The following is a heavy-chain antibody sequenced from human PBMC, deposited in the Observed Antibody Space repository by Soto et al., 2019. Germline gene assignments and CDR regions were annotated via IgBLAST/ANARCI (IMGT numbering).Heavy chain of an antibody. CDR3: ARDQFYDFWSGYYNRTIYYGMDV. J-gene: IGHJ6*02. V-gene: IGHV3-30-3*01. CDR1: GFTFSSYS. D-gene: IGHD3-3*01. Sequence: GGSLRLSCAASGFTFSSYSMHWVRQAPGKGLEWVAVISYDGSNKYYADSVKGRLTISRDNSKNTLYLQMNSLRAEDTAVYYCARDQFYDFWSGYYNRTIYYGMDVWGQGTTVTVSS. CDR2: ISYDGSNK.